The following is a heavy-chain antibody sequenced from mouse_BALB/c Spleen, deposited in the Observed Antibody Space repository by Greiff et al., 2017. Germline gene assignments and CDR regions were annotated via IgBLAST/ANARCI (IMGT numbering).Heavy chain of an antibody. D-gene: IGHD2-3*01. CDR1: GYTFTSYV. V-gene: IGHV1-14*01. CDR2: INPYNDGT. CDR3: ARTPDGYYRSLYAMDY. Sequence: VQLKESGPELVKPGASVKMSCKASGYTFTSYVMHWVKQKPGQGLEWIGYINPYNDGTKYNEKFKGKATLTSDKSSSTAYMELSSLTSEDSAVYYCARTPDGYYRSLYAMDYWGQGTSVTVSS. J-gene: IGHJ4*01.